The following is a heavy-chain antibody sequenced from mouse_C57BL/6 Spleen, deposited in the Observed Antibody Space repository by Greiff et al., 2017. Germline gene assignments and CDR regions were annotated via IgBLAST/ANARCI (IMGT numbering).Heavy chain of an antibody. CDR3: ARHEAGSPWFAY. D-gene: IGHD3-2*02. CDR1: GFTFSDYG. Sequence: EVKVEESGGGLVQPGGSLKLSCAASGFTFSDYGMAWVRQAPRKGPEWVAFISNLAYSIYYADTVTGRFTISRENAKNTLYLEMSSLRSEDTAMYYCARHEAGSPWFAYWGQGTLVTVSA. V-gene: IGHV5-15*04. CDR2: ISNLAYSI. J-gene: IGHJ3*01.